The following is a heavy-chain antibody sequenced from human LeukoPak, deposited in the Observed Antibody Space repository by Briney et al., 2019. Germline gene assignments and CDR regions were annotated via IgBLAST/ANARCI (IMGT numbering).Heavy chain of an antibody. CDR3: ATKRGYSYGSPH. CDR2: IIPILGTA. D-gene: IGHD5-18*01. J-gene: IGHJ4*02. V-gene: IGHV1-69*13. Sequence: SVTVSCKASGGTFSSYAISWVRQAPGQGLEWMGGIIPILGTANYAQKFQGRVTITADESTSTAYMELSSLRSEDTAVYYCATKRGYSYGSPHWGQGTLVTVSS. CDR1: GGTFSSYA.